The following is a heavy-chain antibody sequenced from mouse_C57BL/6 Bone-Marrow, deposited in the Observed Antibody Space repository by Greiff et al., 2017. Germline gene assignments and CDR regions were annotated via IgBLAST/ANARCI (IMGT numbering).Heavy chain of an antibody. Sequence: QVQLQQPGAELVKPGASVKLSCKASGYTFTSYWMHWVKQRPGQGLEWIGMIHPNSGSTNYNEKFKSKATLTVDKSSSTAYMQLSSLTSEDSAVYYCAIYYYGNYYSYYAMDYWGQGTSVTVAS. D-gene: IGHD2-1*01. CDR1: GYTFTSYW. J-gene: IGHJ4*01. CDR2: IHPNSGST. V-gene: IGHV1-64*01. CDR3: AIYYYGNYYSYYAMDY.